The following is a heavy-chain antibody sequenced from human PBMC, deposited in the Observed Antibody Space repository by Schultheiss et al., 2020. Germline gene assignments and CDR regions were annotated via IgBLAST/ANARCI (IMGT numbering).Heavy chain of an antibody. J-gene: IGHJ6*02. CDR2: ISSSSSYI. V-gene: IGHV3-21*01. CDR3: ARRLSRSVMDV. D-gene: IGHD3-10*01. Sequence: GGSLRLSCAASGFTFSSYAMSWVRQAPGKGLEWVSSISSSSSYIYYADSVKGRFTISRDNAKNSLYLQMNSLRAEDTAVYYCARRLSRSVMDVWGQGTTVTVSS. CDR1: GFTFSSYA.